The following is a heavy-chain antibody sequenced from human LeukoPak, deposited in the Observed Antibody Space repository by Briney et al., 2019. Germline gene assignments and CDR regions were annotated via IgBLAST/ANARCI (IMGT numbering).Heavy chain of an antibody. CDR2: IYYSGST. CDR1: GGSLSSGDYY. V-gene: IGHV4-30-4*01. Sequence: SQTLSLTCTVSGGSLSSGDYYWRWIRQPPGTGLEWIGYIYYSGSTYYNPSLKSRVTISVDTSKNQFSLRLSSVTAADTAVYYCAREAPLRYCSGGSCYSFDYRGQGILVTVSS. J-gene: IGHJ4*02. CDR3: AREAPLRYCSGGSCYSFDY. D-gene: IGHD2-15*01.